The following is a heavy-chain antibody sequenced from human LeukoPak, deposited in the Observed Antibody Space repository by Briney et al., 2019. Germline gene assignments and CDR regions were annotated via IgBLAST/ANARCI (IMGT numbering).Heavy chain of an antibody. D-gene: IGHD3-3*01. CDR2: VSSRGSTI. CDR3: AREQEKKYYDFWSGYYYYYYMDV. CDR1: GFTFSSYE. J-gene: IGHJ6*03. V-gene: IGHV3-48*03. Sequence: GGSLRLSCAASGFTFSSYEMNWVRQAPGKGLEWVSYVSSRGSTIYFADSVKGRFTISRDNAKNSLYLQMNSLRAEDTALYYCAREQEKKYYDFWSGYYYYYYMDVWGKGTTVTVSS.